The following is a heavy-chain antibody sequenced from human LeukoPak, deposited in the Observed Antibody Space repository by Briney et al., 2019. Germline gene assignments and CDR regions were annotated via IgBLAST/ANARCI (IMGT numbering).Heavy chain of an antibody. Sequence: GESLKISCKGSGFTFTSYWIGWVREMPGKGLEWMGIILPGDSATRYRPSFQGQVTISADKSISTAYLQWSSLKASDTAMYYCARLVRSGWYYDYWGQGTLVTVSS. D-gene: IGHD6-19*01. J-gene: IGHJ4*02. CDR1: GFTFTSYW. CDR2: ILPGDSAT. CDR3: ARLVRSGWYYDY. V-gene: IGHV5-51*01.